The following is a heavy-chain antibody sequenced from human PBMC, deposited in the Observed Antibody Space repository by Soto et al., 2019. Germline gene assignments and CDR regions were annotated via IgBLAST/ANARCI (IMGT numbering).Heavy chain of an antibody. Sequence: EVQLLESGGKLVQPGGSLTLSCAASGFTFSTYAMAWVRQAPGRGLEWVSGVSASGLNTDYADPVKGRIYISRDNSKNTVPLHTTSLSAQDTALYYWAKDSPRRASRYFFDYWGQGKPVT. CDR2: VSASGLNT. CDR1: GFTFSTYA. V-gene: IGHV3-23*01. J-gene: IGHJ4*02. CDR3: AKDSPRRASRYFFDY.